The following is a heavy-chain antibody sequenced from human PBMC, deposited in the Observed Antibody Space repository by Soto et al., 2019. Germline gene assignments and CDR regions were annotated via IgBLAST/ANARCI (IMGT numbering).Heavy chain of an antibody. CDR1: GFTFSSYG. V-gene: IGHV3-30*03. D-gene: IGHD2-2*03. CDR2: ISYDGSNK. J-gene: IGHJ5*02. CDR3: ATMDIVVVPAAIRFNWFDP. Sequence: QVQLVESGGGVVQPGRSLRLSCAASGFTFSSYGMHWVRQVPGKGLEWVAVISYDGSNKYYADSVKGRFTISRDNSKNTLYLQMNSLRAEDTAVYYCATMDIVVVPAAIRFNWFDPWGQGTLVTVSS.